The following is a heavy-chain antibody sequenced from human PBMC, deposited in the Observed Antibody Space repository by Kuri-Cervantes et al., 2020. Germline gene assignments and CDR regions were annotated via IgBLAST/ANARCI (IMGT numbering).Heavy chain of an antibody. Sequence: ASVKVSCKASGYTFTSYYMHWVRQAPGQGLEWMGIINPSGGSTSYAQKFQGRVTMTRDTSTSTVYMELSSLRSEDTAVYYCARDQGGYCSSTSCPRREFDYWGQGTLVTVSS. CDR2: INPSGGST. D-gene: IGHD2-2*01. CDR3: ARDQGGYCSSTSCPRREFDY. V-gene: IGHV1-46*01. J-gene: IGHJ4*02. CDR1: GYTFTSYY.